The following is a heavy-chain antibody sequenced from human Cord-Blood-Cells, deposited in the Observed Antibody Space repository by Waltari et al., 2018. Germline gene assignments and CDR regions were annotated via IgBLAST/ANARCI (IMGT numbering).Heavy chain of an antibody. Sequence: QVQLQQWGAGLLKPSETLSLTCAVYGGSFSGYYWSWIRQPPGKGLEWIGEINHSGSTNYNPSLKSRVTISVDMSKNQFSLKLSSVTAADTAVYYCARGLRGLRYFDWLLPEYYFDYWGQGTLVTVSS. CDR2: INHSGST. D-gene: IGHD3-9*01. CDR1: GGSFSGYY. V-gene: IGHV4-34*01. J-gene: IGHJ4*02. CDR3: ARGLRGLRYFDWLLPEYYFDY.